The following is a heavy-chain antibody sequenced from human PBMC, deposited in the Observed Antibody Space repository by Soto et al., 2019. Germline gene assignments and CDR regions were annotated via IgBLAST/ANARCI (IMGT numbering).Heavy chain of an antibody. J-gene: IGHJ3*02. CDR2: ISGSGGST. D-gene: IGHD1-1*01. Sequence: PGGSLRLSCAASGFTFSSYAMSWVRQTQGKGLEWVSAISGSGGSTYYADSVKGLFTISRDNSKNTLYLQMNSLRAEDTAVYYCAKDTPLPGTTGIDAFDIWGQATMVTVSS. V-gene: IGHV3-23*01. CDR3: AKDTPLPGTTGIDAFDI. CDR1: GFTFSSYA.